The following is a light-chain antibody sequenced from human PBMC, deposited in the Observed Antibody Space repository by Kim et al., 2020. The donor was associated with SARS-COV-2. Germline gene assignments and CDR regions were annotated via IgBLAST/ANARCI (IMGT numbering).Light chain of an antibody. CDR3: GTWDSSLSAVV. Sequence: GQNVSISCSRSSSNLGNNYVSWYQQLPGTAPKLLIYDNNKRPSGIPDRFSGSKSGTSATLGITGLQTGDEADYYCGTWDSSLSAVVFGGGTQLTVL. V-gene: IGLV1-51*01. CDR1: SSNLGNNY. J-gene: IGLJ2*01. CDR2: DNN.